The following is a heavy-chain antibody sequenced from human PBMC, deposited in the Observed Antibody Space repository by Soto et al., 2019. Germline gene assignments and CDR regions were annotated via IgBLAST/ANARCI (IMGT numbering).Heavy chain of an antibody. CDR3: ARQRIEAAFDAFDI. D-gene: IGHD6-13*01. CDR1: GYTFTTYR. V-gene: IGHV5-51*03. CDR2: IYPGDSET. Sequence: EVQLVQSGAEVKKPGESLKISCKGSGYTFTTYRIAWIRQMPGKGLEWMGLIYPGDSETRYSPSFQGQVTISADKSNTTAYLQWSGLRASDTSMYYCARQRIEAAFDAFDIWGQGTMVTVSS. J-gene: IGHJ3*02.